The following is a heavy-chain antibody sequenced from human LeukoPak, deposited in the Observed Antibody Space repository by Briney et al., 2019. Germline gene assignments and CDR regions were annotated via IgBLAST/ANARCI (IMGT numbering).Heavy chain of an antibody. Sequence: SETLSLTCAVYGGSFSGYYWSWLHQPPGKGLEWIGEINHSGSTNYNPSLKSRVTISVDTSKNQFSLKLSSVTAADTAVYYCARVGGHIAAADNPYYFDYWGQGTLVTVSS. D-gene: IGHD6-13*01. J-gene: IGHJ4*02. CDR3: ARVGGHIAAADNPYYFDY. CDR1: GGSFSGYY. V-gene: IGHV4-34*01. CDR2: INHSGST.